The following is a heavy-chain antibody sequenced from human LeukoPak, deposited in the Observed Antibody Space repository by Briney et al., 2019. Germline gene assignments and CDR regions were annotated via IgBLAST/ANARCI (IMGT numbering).Heavy chain of an antibody. J-gene: IGHJ4*02. CDR3: ARDRMEGFDY. CDR2: IYYSGST. Sequence: SETLSLTCTVSGGSISSYYWSWIRQPPGKGLEWIGYIYYSGSTNYNPSLKSRVTISVDTSKNQFSLKLSSVTAADTAVYYCARDRMEGFDYWGQGTLVTVSS. V-gene: IGHV4-59*12. CDR1: GGSISSYY. D-gene: IGHD2-8*01.